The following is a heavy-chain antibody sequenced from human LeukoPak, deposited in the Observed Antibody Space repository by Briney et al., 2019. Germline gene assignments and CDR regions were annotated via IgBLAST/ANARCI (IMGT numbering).Heavy chain of an antibody. D-gene: IGHD4-17*01. CDR1: GFTFSSYS. V-gene: IGHV3-21*01. J-gene: IGHJ2*01. CDR3: ARTHYGDYGGDWYFDL. Sequence: GGSLRLSCAASGFTFSSYSMNWVRQAPGKGLEWVSSISSSSSYIFYADSVKGRFTISRDNAKKSLYLQMDSLRAEDTAVYYCARTHYGDYGGDWYFDLWGRGTLVTVSS. CDR2: ISSSSSYI.